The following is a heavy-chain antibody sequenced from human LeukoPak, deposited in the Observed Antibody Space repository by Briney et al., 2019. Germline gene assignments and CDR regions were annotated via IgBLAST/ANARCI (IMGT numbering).Heavy chain of an antibody. CDR1: GYSTNSAYY. V-gene: IGHV4-38-2*02. Sequence: SETLSLTCTVSGYSTNSAYYWGWIRQPPGKGLEWIGSIHHSGSTYHNPSLKSRFTISVDTSKNQFSLKLSSVTAADTAVYYCARETSQKGAHYMDVWGKGTTVTISS. CDR2: IHHSGST. J-gene: IGHJ6*03. CDR3: ARETSQKGAHYMDV. D-gene: IGHD3-16*01.